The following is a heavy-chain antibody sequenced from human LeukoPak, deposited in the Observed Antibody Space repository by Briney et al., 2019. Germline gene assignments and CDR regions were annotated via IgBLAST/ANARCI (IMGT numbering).Heavy chain of an antibody. D-gene: IGHD3-16*01. CDR1: GFTFSTYW. V-gene: IGHV3-7*01. CDR3: ARGSWALC. CDR2: IKQDGSEK. J-gene: IGHJ4*02. Sequence: GGSLRFSCAASGFTFSTYWMSWVRQAPGKGLEWVASIKQDGSEKYYVDSVKGRFTISRDNAKNSLDLQMNSLRPEDTAVYYCARGSWALCWGQGALVTVSS.